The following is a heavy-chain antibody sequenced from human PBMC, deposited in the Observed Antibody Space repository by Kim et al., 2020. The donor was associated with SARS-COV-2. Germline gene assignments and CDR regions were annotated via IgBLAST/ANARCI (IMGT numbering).Heavy chain of an antibody. V-gene: IGHV3-11*06. CDR1: GFTFSDYY. J-gene: IGHJ6*02. CDR2: ISSSSSYT. CDR3: ARDSLYIVVVPAAPWGDYYGMDV. D-gene: IGHD2-2*01. Sequence: GGSLRLSCAASGFTFSDYYMSWIRQAPGKGLEWVSYISSSSSYTNYEDPVMGRFIISRDNAKNSLYLQMNSLRAEDTAVYYCARDSLYIVVVPAAPWGDYYGMDVWGQGTTVTVSS.